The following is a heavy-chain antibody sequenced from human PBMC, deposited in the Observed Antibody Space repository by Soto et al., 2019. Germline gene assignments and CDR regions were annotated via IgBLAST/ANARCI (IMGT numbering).Heavy chain of an antibody. D-gene: IGHD2-8*02. CDR1: GLTFSNYA. V-gene: IGHV3-23*01. Sequence: GGSLRLSCATSGLTFSNYAMSWVRQAPGGGLEWVSSMSGSSSTTYYADSVKGRFTITRDNARDSMYLQMNSLRAEDTALYHCVRGLAEPADYTGVYQEEYWGQGSLVTVSS. CDR3: VRGLAEPADYTGVYQEEY. J-gene: IGHJ4*02. CDR2: MSGSSSTT.